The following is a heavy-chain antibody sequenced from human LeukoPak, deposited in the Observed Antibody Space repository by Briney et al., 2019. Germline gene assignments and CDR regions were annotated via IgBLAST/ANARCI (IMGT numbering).Heavy chain of an antibody. J-gene: IGHJ4*02. V-gene: IGHV3-30-3*01. Sequence: PGGSLRLSCAASGFTFSSYAMHWVRQAPGKGLEWVAVISYDGSNKYYADSVKGRLTISRDNSRNTLYLQVNSLRAEDTAIYYCARDEGRFLEWFAVYWGQGTLVTVSS. CDR2: ISYDGSNK. D-gene: IGHD3-3*01. CDR1: GFTFSSYA. CDR3: ARDEGRFLEWFAVY.